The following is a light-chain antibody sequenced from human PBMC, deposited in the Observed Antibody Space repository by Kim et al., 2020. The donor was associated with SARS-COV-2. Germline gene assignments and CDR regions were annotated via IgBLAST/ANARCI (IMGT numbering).Light chain of an antibody. Sequence: LCVSPGEGVTLSCRASQTIGSKLAWYQHKPGQPPRLLIFDASTRATGIPARFSGSGSGTEFTLTISSLQSEDFAVYFCQMYNDWPQFGQGTKLEI. V-gene: IGKV3D-15*01. J-gene: IGKJ2*01. CDR2: DAS. CDR1: QTIGSK. CDR3: QMYNDWPQ.